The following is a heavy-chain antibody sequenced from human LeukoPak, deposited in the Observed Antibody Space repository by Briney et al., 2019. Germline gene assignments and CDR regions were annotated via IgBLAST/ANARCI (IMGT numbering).Heavy chain of an antibody. J-gene: IGHJ4*02. CDR1: GFTFSSYT. V-gene: IGHV3-23*01. Sequence: GGSLRLSCAASGFTFSSYTMTWVRQAPGKGLEWVSVISGSGDNTYYADSVKGRFTVSRYNSKNTLFLQMNSLRAEDTAIYYCAKQWEATGVSYFDYWGQGTLVTVSS. D-gene: IGHD4-23*01. CDR2: ISGSGDNT. CDR3: AKQWEATGVSYFDY.